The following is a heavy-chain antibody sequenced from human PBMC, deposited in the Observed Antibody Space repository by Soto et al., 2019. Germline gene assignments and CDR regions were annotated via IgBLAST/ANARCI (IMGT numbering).Heavy chain of an antibody. D-gene: IGHD2-15*01. CDR3: ASPCSGGSCYHYYFDY. CDR2: IIPIFGTA. Sequence: QVQLVQSGAEVKKPGSSVKVSCKASGGTFSSYAISWVRQAPGQGLEWMGGIIPIFGTANYAQKFQGRVTITADEATSRAYMELSSLRSEDTAVYYCASPCSGGSCYHYYFDYWGQGPLVTVSS. V-gene: IGHV1-69*12. J-gene: IGHJ4*02. CDR1: GGTFSSYA.